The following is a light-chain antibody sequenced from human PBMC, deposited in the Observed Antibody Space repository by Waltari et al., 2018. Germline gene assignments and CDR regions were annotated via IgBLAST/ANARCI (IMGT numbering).Light chain of an antibody. CDR2: AAS. V-gene: IGKV1-39*01. CDR1: QTISSN. J-gene: IGKJ1*01. Sequence: DIQMTQSPSSLSASVGDRITITCRASQTISSNLNWYQQKPGKAPKLLIYAASTLQSGVPSRFSGSGSGTDFILTISSLQPEDFATYYCQHSYGSSGTFGQGTKVAIK. CDR3: QHSYGSSGT.